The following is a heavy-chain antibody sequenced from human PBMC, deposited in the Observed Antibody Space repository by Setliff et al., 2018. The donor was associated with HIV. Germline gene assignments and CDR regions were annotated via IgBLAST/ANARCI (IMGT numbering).Heavy chain of an antibody. CDR1: GYTFTNYA. D-gene: IGHD5-12*01. J-gene: IGHJ4*02. V-gene: IGHV1-18*01. CDR3: ARRKSVRDGYNSDY. CDR2: ISAYNGNT. Sequence: GASVKVSCKASGYTFTNYAINWVRQAPGQGLEWMGWISAYNGNTNYAQKLQGRVTMTTDTSTSTAYMELRSLRSDDTAVYYCARRKSVRDGYNSDYWGQGTLVTVSS.